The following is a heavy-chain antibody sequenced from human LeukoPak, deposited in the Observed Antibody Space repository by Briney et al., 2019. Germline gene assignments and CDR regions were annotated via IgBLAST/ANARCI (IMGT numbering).Heavy chain of an antibody. D-gene: IGHD3-10*01. Sequence: GGSLRLSCAASGFTFSSYGMHWVRQAPGKGPEWVAVISYDGSNKYYADSVKGRFTISRDNSKNTLYLQMNSLRAEDTAVYYCAKEVRRAYYGSGRRLDYWGQGTLVTVSS. CDR3: AKEVRRAYYGSGRRLDY. J-gene: IGHJ4*02. V-gene: IGHV3-30*18. CDR1: GFTFSSYG. CDR2: ISYDGSNK.